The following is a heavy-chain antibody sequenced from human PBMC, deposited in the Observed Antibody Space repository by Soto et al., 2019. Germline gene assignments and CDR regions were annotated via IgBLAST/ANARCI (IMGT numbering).Heavy chain of an antibody. V-gene: IGHV4-39*01. D-gene: IGHD3-10*01. Sequence: QVQLQESGPGLVKTSETLSLTCTVSGGSISSTNYYWGWIRQPTGKGLEWIGSINSTGNTFYNPSLQRRVTRAAATSKHQCSLKVTSVTAAATAVYYCARHDFYGSGSYYRKGFYYYVGLDVWGQGTTVTVSS. J-gene: IGHJ6*02. CDR1: GGSISSTNYY. CDR2: INSTGNT. CDR3: ARHDFYGSGSYYRKGFYYYVGLDV.